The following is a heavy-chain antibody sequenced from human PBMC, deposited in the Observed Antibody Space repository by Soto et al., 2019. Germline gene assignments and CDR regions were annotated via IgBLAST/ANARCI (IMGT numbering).Heavy chain of an antibody. D-gene: IGHD4-4*01. CDR2: IFYTGST. CDR3: ASLRTTITSFDS. CDR1: GGSISTSSNL. V-gene: IGHV4-4*02. J-gene: IGHJ4*02. Sequence: PSETLSLTCAVSGGSISTSSNLWTWVRQSPGKGLEWIGDIFYTGSTNFNPSLRGRVSISVDKSENQFSLKLTSVTAADTAVYFCASLRTTITSFDSWGQGTLVTVSS.